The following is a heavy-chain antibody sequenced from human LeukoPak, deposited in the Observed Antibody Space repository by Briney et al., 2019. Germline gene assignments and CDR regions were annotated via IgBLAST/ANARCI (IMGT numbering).Heavy chain of an antibody. V-gene: IGHV4-39*07. CDR1: GGSISSSSYY. CDR2: IYYSGST. CDR3: ARDERRGVLAFDI. Sequence: NASETLSLTCTVSGGSISSSSYYWGWIRQPPGKGLEWIGSIYYSGSTYYNPSLKSRVTISVDTSKNQFSLKLSSVTAADTAVYYCARDERRGVLAFDIWGQGTMVTVSS. D-gene: IGHD3-3*01. J-gene: IGHJ3*02.